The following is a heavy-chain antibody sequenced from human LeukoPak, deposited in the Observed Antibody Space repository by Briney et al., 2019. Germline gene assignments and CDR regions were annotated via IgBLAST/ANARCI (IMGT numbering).Heavy chain of an antibody. J-gene: IGHJ6*03. Sequence: GGSLRLSCAASGFTFSSYWMSWVRQAPGKGLEWVANIKQDGSEKYYVDSVKGRFTISRDNAKNSLYLQMNSLRAEDTAVYYCARDRDDFWSLAYHYYMDVWGKGTTVTVSS. V-gene: IGHV3-7*01. CDR1: GFTFSSYW. CDR2: IKQDGSEK. D-gene: IGHD3-3*01. CDR3: ARDRDDFWSLAYHYYMDV.